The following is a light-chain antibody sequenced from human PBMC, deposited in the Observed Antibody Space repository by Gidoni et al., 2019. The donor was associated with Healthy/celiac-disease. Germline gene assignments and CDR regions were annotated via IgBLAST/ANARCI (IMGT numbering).Light chain of an antibody. CDR3: QQRSNWPPYT. V-gene: IGKV3-11*01. J-gene: IGKJ2*01. CDR2: DAS. CDR1: QSVSSY. Sequence: EIVFTQSPATLSLSPGERATLSGRASQSVSSYLAWYQQKPGQAPRLLIYDASNRATGIPARFSGSGSGTDFTLTISSLEPEDFAVYYCQQRSNWPPYTFGQGTKLEIK.